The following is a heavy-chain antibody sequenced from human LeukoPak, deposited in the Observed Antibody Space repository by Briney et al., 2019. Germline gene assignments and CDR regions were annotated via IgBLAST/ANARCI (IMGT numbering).Heavy chain of an antibody. D-gene: IGHD2-15*01. V-gene: IGHV4-39*07. CDR1: GGSITSSGFY. Sequence: SETLSLTCTVSGGSITSSGFYWGWIRQPPGKGLEWIGNIYYGGSAYYNPSLSVDTSKNQFSLKLSSVTAADTAVYYCARQPNIVVVDNWFDPWGQGTLVAVSS. CDR3: ARQPNIVVVDNWFDP. CDR2: IYYGGSA. J-gene: IGHJ5*02.